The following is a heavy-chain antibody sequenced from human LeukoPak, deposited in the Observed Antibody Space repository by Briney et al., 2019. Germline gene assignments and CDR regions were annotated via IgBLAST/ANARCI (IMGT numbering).Heavy chain of an antibody. V-gene: IGHV4-34*01. CDR1: GGSFSGYY. Sequence: SETLSLTCAVYGGSFSGYYWSWIRQPPGKGLEWIGEINHSGSTNYNPSLKSRVTISVDTSKNQFSLKLSSVTAADTAVYYRARGLRVRRLGGSSANHDAFDIWGQGTMVTVSS. J-gene: IGHJ3*02. CDR3: ARGLRVRRLGGSSANHDAFDI. CDR2: INHSGST. D-gene: IGHD1-26*01.